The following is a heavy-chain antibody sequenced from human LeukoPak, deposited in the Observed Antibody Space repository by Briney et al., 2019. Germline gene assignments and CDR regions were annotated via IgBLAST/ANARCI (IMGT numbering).Heavy chain of an antibody. CDR1: GFTYSMYW. V-gene: IGHV3-7*03. Sequence: QPGGSLRLSCAASGFTYSMYWMTWVRQAPGKGLEWVASIKDDGSQKYYVDSVKGRFTVFKDNARNSLFLQMNSLRAEDTAVYYCAREVTMIDTYGMDVWGQGTTVTVSS. D-gene: IGHD3-22*01. J-gene: IGHJ6*02. CDR3: AREVTMIDTYGMDV. CDR2: IKDDGSQK.